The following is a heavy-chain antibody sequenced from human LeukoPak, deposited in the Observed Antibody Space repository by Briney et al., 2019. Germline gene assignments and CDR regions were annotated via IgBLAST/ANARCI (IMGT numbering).Heavy chain of an antibody. CDR1: GASISNNY. V-gene: IGHV4-59*12. D-gene: IGHD2-2*02. CDR2: MSHSGNT. Sequence: SETLSLTCTVSGASISNNYWSWIRQPPGKGLEWIAYMSHSGNTNYNPSLKSRVTISVDTSKNQFSLKLSSVTAADTAVYYCTRVDQPLYFPHPRRVQFDYWGQGTLVTVSS. J-gene: IGHJ4*02. CDR3: TRVDQPLYFPHPRRVQFDY.